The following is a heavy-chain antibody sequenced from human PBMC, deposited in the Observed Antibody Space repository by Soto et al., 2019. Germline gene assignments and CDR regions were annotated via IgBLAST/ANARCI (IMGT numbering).Heavy chain of an antibody. CDR2: ISYDGSNK. CDR3: VKPRLTYDSSGYYSLGY. J-gene: IGHJ4*02. CDR1: GFTFSSYG. Sequence: GGSLRLSCAASGFTFSSYGMHWVRQAPGKGLERVAIISYDGSNKYYADSVKGRFTISRDNSKNTLYLQMNSLRAEDTAVYYCVKPRLTYDSSGYYSLGYWGQGTLVTVSS. V-gene: IGHV3-30*18. D-gene: IGHD3-22*01.